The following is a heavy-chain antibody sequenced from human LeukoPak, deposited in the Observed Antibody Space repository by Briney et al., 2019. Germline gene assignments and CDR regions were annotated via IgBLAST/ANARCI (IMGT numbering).Heavy chain of an antibody. CDR2: IYYSGST. J-gene: IGHJ3*02. CDR3: AIASMIVVVIKEAHAFDI. CDR1: GGSISSSSYY. V-gene: IGHV4-39*01. D-gene: IGHD3-22*01. Sequence: SETLSLTHTVPGGSISSSSYYWGWIRQPPGKGLEGIGSIYYSGSTYYHPSLKSRVTISVDTSKNQFSLKLSSVTAADTAVYYCAIASMIVVVIKEAHAFDIWGQGTMVTVSS.